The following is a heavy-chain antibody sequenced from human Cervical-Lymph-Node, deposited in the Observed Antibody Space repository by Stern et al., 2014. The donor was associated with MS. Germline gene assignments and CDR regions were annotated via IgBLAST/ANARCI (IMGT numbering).Heavy chain of an antibody. V-gene: IGHV3-48*02. CDR1: GFTFSYYG. CDR2: ISSSTNTI. D-gene: IGHD6-19*01. J-gene: IGHJ4*02. CDR3: ARDRTDSSGWSYFDY. Sequence: VQLVESGGGLVQPGGSLRLSCAASGFTFSYYGMNWVRQAPGKGLEWVSYISSSTNTIYYADSVKGRFTISRDNAENSLYLQMNSLRDEDTAVYYCARDRTDSSGWSYFDYWGQGTLVTVSS.